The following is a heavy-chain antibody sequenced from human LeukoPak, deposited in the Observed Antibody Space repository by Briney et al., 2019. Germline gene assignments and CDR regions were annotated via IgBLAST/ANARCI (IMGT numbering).Heavy chain of an antibody. CDR2: VSWGGGST. Sequence: GGSLRLSCAASGFTFDDYTLHWVRQAPGKGLEWVSLVSWGGGSTYYADSVKGRFTISRDNSKNSLFLQMNSLRTEDTALYYCAKVGGSWDYFDYWGQGTLVTVSS. J-gene: IGHJ4*02. CDR3: AKVGGSWDYFDY. D-gene: IGHD1-26*01. V-gene: IGHV3-43*01. CDR1: GFTFDDYT.